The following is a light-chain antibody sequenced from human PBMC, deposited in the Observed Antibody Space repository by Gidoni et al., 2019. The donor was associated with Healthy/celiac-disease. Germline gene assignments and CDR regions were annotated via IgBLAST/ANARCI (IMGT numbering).Light chain of an antibody. CDR1: QRVSSSY. J-gene: IGKJ4*01. V-gene: IGKV3-20*01. CDR3: QQYGSSPLLT. Sequence: EIVLTQSPGTLSLSPGESATLSCRAIQRVSSSYLAWYQQKPGQAPRLLSYGASSRATGIPDRFSGSGSGTDFTLTISRLEPEDFAVYYCQQYGSSPLLTFGGGTKVEIK. CDR2: GAS.